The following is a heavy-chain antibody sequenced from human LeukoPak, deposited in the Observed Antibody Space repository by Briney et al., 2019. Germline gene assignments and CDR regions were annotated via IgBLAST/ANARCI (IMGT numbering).Heavy chain of an antibody. CDR1: GYSFTSYW. Sequence: GESLKISCKASGYSFTSYWIGWVRQMPGKGLEWMGIIYPGDSDSRYSPSFQGQVTISADKSISTAYLQWSSLQASDTAMYYCARHDYYDSSGYYTPHFDYWGQGTLVTVSS. J-gene: IGHJ4*02. V-gene: IGHV5-51*01. CDR2: IYPGDSDS. CDR3: ARHDYYDSSGYYTPHFDY. D-gene: IGHD3-22*01.